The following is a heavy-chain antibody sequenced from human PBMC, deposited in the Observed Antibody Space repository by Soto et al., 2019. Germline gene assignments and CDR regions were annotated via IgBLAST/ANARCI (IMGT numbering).Heavy chain of an antibody. CDR2: ISSSGSTI. V-gene: IGHV3-48*03. Sequence: EVQLVESGGGLVQPGGSLRLSCAASGFTFSSYEMNWVRQAPGKGLEWVSYISSSGSTIYYADSVKGRFTISRDNAKNSLYLQMNILRAEDTAVYYCERELAVAGIFGWGQGTLVNGSS. CDR3: ERELAVAGIFG. CDR1: GFTFSSYE. J-gene: IGHJ4*02. D-gene: IGHD6-19*01.